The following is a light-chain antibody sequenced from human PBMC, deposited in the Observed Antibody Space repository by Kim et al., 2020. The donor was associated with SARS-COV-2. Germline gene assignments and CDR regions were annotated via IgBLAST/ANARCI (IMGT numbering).Light chain of an antibody. CDR2: GAS. CDR3: QQYGSSLPWT. CDR1: QSVSSSY. Sequence: PGERATLSCSASQSVSSSYLAWYQQKPGQAPRLLIYGASSRATGIPDRFSGSGSGTDFTLTISRLEPEDFAVYYCQQYGSSLPWTFGQGTKVDIK. J-gene: IGKJ1*01. V-gene: IGKV3-20*01.